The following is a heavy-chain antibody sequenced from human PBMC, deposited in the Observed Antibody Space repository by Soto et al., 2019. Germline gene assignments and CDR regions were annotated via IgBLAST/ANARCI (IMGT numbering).Heavy chain of an antibody. V-gene: IGHV4-39*01. J-gene: IGHJ4*02. Sequence: SLTCAVCCGSISGSYYYLGCLRQSPGKGPEWIGSVFYTGFTSYNPSLESRVSVSVDTSKNQFSLKVSGVSAADTAVYYCATSQKGYNWNYFDHWGQGALVTVSS. D-gene: IGHD1-20*01. CDR2: VFYTGFT. CDR3: ATSQKGYNWNYFDH. CDR1: CGSISGSYYY.